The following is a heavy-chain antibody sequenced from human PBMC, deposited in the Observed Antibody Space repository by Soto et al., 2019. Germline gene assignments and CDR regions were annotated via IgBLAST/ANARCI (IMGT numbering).Heavy chain of an antibody. CDR1: GGSISSSSYY. CDR3: ARIRNRGQQLLSTGIDY. V-gene: IGHV4-39*01. J-gene: IGHJ4*02. Sequence: PSETLCLTCTVAGGSISSSSYYWGWIRQPPGKGLEWIGSIYYSGSTYYNPSLKSRVTISVDTSKNQFSLKLSSVTAADTAVYYCARIRNRGQQLLSTGIDYWGQGTLVTVSS. CDR2: IYYSGST. D-gene: IGHD6-13*01.